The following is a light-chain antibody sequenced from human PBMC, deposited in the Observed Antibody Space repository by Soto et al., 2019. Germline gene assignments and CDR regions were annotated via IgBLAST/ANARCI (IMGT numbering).Light chain of an antibody. CDR3: ETWDSNTRV. J-gene: IGLJ3*02. CDR1: SGHSSYS. V-gene: IGLV4-60*02. Sequence: QSVLTQSSSASASLGPSLKLTCTLSSGHSSYSIAWHQQQPGKAPRYLMKVEGSGSYNKESGVPDRFSGSSSGTDRYLTISNLQFEDEADYYCETWDSNTRVFGGGTKLTVL. CDR2: VEGSGSY.